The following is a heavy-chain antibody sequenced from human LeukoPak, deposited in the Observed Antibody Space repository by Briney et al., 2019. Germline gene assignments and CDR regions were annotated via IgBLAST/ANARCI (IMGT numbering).Heavy chain of an antibody. D-gene: IGHD3-22*01. Sequence: SETLSLTCTVSGGSISAYYWSWIRQPPGKGLEWIGYVSYGGSTKSNSSLKSRVTISVDTSKDHFSLKLSSVTAADTAVYYCARVSYDSSGYYYWGQGTLVTVSS. CDR3: ARVSYDSSGYYY. CDR2: VSYGGST. CDR1: GGSISAYY. V-gene: IGHV4-59*01. J-gene: IGHJ4*02.